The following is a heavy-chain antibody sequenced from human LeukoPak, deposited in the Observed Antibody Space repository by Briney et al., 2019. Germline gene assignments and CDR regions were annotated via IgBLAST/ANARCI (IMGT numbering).Heavy chain of an antibody. CDR3: ARLLAYGSGAEAFDY. CDR2: IKEDGTEK. J-gene: IGHJ4*02. D-gene: IGHD3-10*01. Sequence: GGSLRLSCAASGFSFSSYWMTWIRQAPGKGLEWVANIKEDGTEKYYVDSVKGRFTISRDNARSSLYLQMNSLRAGDTAVYYCARLLAYGSGAEAFDYWGQGTLVTVSS. CDR1: GFSFSSYW. V-gene: IGHV3-7*01.